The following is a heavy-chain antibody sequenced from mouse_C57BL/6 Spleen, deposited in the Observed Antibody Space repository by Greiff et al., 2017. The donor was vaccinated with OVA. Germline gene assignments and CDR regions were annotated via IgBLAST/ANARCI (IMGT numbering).Heavy chain of an antibody. CDR3: AREDGNYVGWFAY. CDR1: GYAFTNYL. V-gene: IGHV1-54*01. J-gene: IGHJ3*01. D-gene: IGHD2-1*01. CDR2: INPGSGGT. Sequence: VQLQQSGAELVRPGTSVKVSCKASGYAFTNYLIEWVKQRPGQGLEWIGVINPGSGGTNYNEKFKGKATLTADKSSSTAYMQLSSLTSEDSAVYFCAREDGNYVGWFAYWGQGTLVTVSA.